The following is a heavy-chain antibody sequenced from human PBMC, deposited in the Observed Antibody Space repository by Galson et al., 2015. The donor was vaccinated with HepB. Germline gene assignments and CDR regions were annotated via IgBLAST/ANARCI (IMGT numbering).Heavy chain of an antibody. CDR1: GFTFSSYW. CDR2: IKQDGSEK. CDR3: ATPGGYDYGDLNAFDI. Sequence: SLRLSCAASGFTFSSYWMSWVRQAPGKGLEWVANIKQDGSEKYYVDSVKGRFTISRDNAKNSLYLQMNSLRAEDTAVYYCATPGGYDYGDLNAFDIWGQGTMVTVSS. J-gene: IGHJ3*02. V-gene: IGHV3-7*03. D-gene: IGHD4-17*01.